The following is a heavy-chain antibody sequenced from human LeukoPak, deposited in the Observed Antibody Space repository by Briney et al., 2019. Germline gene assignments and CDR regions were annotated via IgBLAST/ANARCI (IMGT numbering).Heavy chain of an antibody. CDR3: AKAGSSTSCYSLDY. D-gene: IGHD2-2*02. V-gene: IGHV3-30*18. CDR2: ISYDGSNK. J-gene: IGHJ4*02. CDR1: GFTFSSYG. Sequence: GSLRLSCAASGFTFSSYGMHWVRQAPGKGLEWVAVISYDGSNKYYADSVKGRFTISRDNSKNTLYLQMNSLRAEDTAVYYCAKAGSSTSCYSLDYWGQGTLVTVSS.